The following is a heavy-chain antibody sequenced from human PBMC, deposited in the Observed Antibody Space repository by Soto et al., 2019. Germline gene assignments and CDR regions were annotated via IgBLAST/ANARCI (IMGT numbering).Heavy chain of an antibody. CDR1: GFTFDDYA. J-gene: IGHJ4*02. Sequence: EAQLVESGGGLVQPGRSLRLCCVASGFTFDDYAIHWVRQAPGKGLEWVSGISWNGAATGYADSVKGRFTISRDNAKNSLRTEDTAIYYCANLPLYGSGFDCWGQGTLVTVSS. CDR2: ISWNGAAT. D-gene: IGHD3-10*01. CDR3: ANLPLYGSGFDC. V-gene: IGHV3-9*01.